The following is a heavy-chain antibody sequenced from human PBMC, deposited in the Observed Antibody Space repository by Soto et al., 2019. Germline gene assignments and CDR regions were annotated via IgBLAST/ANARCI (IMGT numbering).Heavy chain of an antibody. Sequence: EVQLLESGGGLVQPGGSLILSCASSGFTFSSYAMSWVCQAPGKGLEWVSAISGSGGSTYYADSVKGRFTISRDNSKNALYLQMNSVRAEDTAVYYCAKGGRYYYDSSGPRPGPHDYWGQGTLVTVSS. CDR2: ISGSGGST. J-gene: IGHJ4*02. CDR3: AKGGRYYYDSSGPRPGPHDY. CDR1: GFTFSSYA. V-gene: IGHV3-23*01. D-gene: IGHD3-22*01.